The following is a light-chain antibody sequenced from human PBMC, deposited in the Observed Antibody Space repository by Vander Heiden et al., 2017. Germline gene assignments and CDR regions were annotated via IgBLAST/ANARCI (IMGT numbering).Light chain of an antibody. V-gene: IGLV2-14*03. J-gene: IGLJ2*01. Sequence: QSALTQPASVSGSPGQSITISCTGTSSDVGGYNYVSWYQQHPGKAPKLMICDVSNRPSGVSNRFSGSKSGNTASLTISVLQAEDEADYYCSSYTSSNTVVFGGGTKLTVL. CDR2: DVS. CDR3: SSYTSSNTVV. CDR1: SSDVGGYNY.